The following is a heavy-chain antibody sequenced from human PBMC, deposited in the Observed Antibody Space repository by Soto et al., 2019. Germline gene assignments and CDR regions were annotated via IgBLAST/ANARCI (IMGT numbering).Heavy chain of an antibody. CDR1: GYTFTSYH. J-gene: IGHJ3*02. CDR3: ASGLGYGDYEAFDI. CDR2: MNPNSGNT. D-gene: IGHD4-17*01. V-gene: IGHV1-8*01. Sequence: ASVKVSCKASGYTFTSYHINWVRQATGQGLEWMGWMNPNSGNTGYAQKFQDRVTMTRKTSISKAYMELSSLRSEDTAVYYCASGLGYGDYEAFDIWGQGTMVTVSS.